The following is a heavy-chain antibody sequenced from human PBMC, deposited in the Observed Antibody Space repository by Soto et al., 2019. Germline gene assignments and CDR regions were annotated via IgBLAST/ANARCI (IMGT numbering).Heavy chain of an antibody. D-gene: IGHD5-12*01. CDR3: AGWARGGGYYDAFDI. V-gene: IGHV1-69*13. Sequence: SVKVSCKASGGTFSSYAISWVRQAPGQGLEWMGGIIPIFGTANYAQKFQGRVTITADESTGTAYMELSSLGSEDTAVYYCAGWARGGGYYDAFDIWGQGTMFTVSS. CDR2: IIPIFGTA. J-gene: IGHJ3*02. CDR1: GGTFSSYA.